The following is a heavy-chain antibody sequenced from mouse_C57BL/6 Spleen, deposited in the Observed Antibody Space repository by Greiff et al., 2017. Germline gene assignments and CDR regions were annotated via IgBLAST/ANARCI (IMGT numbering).Heavy chain of an antibody. J-gene: IGHJ1*03. V-gene: IGHV1-64*01. CDR1: GYTFTSYW. Sequence: VQLQHSGAELVKPGASVKLSCKASGYTFTSYWMHWVKPRPGQGLEWIGMIHPNSGSTNYNEKFKSKATLTVDKSSSTAYMQLSSLTSEDSAVYYCARGDYSKYEDWYFDVWGTGTTVTVSS. CDR2: IHPNSGST. CDR3: ARGDYSKYEDWYFDV. D-gene: IGHD2-5*01.